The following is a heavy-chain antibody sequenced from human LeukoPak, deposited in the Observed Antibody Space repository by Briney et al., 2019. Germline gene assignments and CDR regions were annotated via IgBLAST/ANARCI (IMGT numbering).Heavy chain of an antibody. Sequence: ASVKVSCKASGGTFSSYAISWVRQAPGQGLEWMGIINPTGGSTTYAQKFQGRVTMTRDTSTSTVYMELSSLRSDDTAVYYCARTAARRFDYWGQGTLVTVSS. CDR3: ARTAARRFDY. CDR1: GGTFSSYA. CDR2: INPTGGST. D-gene: IGHD6-6*01. V-gene: IGHV1-46*01. J-gene: IGHJ4*02.